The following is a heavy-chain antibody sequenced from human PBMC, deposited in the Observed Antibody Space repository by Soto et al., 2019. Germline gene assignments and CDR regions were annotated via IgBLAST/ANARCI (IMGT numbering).Heavy chain of an antibody. CDR1: GFTFSSYA. CDR3: ARVAPITMVRGSLGY. CDR2: ISYDGSNK. Sequence: EGSLRLSCAASGFTFSSYAMHWVRQAPGKGLEWVAVISYDGSNKYYADSVKGRFTISRDNSKNTLYLQMNSLRAEDTAVYYCARVAPITMVRGSLGYWGQGTLVTVSS. V-gene: IGHV3-30-3*01. D-gene: IGHD3-10*01. J-gene: IGHJ4*02.